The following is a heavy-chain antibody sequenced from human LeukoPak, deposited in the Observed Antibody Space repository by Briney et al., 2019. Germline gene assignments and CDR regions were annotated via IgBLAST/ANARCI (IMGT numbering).Heavy chain of an antibody. CDR1: GGSISGHY. CDR3: ARGRPGQIYGDYPNYFDY. D-gene: IGHD4-17*01. CDR2: IYYSGST. V-gene: IGHV4-59*11. Sequence: SETLSLTCTVSGGSISGHYWSWIRQPPGKGLEWIGYIYYSGSTNYNPSLKSRVTISVDTSKNQFSLKLSSVTAADTAVYYCARGRPGQIYGDYPNYFDYWGQGTLVTVSS. J-gene: IGHJ4*02.